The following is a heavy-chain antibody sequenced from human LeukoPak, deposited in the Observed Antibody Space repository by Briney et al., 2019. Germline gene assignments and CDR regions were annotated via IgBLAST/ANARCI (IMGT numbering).Heavy chain of an antibody. V-gene: IGHV4-59*12. CDR3: ARIIAVAGDEGAFDI. CDR2: IYYSGST. Sequence: PSETLSLTCTVSGGSISSYYWSWIRQPPGKGLEWIGYIYYSGSTNYNPSLKSRVTISVDTSKNQFSLKLSSVTVADTAVYYCARIIAVAGDEGAFDIWGQGTMVTVSS. D-gene: IGHD6-19*01. J-gene: IGHJ3*02. CDR1: GGSISSYY.